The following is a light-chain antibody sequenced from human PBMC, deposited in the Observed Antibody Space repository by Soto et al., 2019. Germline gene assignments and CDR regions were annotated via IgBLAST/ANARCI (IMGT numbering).Light chain of an antibody. CDR3: QSYDSSLSGYV. Sequence: QAVLPQPPSVSGAPGKGFTISCTGSRSNIGAGYDVHWYQQLPGTAPKLLIYANNIRPSGVPGRFSGSKSGTSASLAITGLQAEDEADYYCQSYDSSLSGYVFGTGTKVTVL. V-gene: IGLV1-40*01. CDR2: ANN. J-gene: IGLJ1*01. CDR1: RSNIGAGYD.